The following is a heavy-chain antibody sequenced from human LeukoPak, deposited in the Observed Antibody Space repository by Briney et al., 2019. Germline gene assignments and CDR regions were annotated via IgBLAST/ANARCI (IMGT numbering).Heavy chain of an antibody. D-gene: IGHD2-15*01. J-gene: IGHJ6*04. CDR1: GAAFSSYA. CDR2: IIPIFGTA. CDR3: ARGSCSGGSCYSIMDV. V-gene: IGHV1-69*13. Sequence: SVKVSCKASGAAFSSYAISWVRQAPGQGLEWMGGIIPIFGTANYAQKFQGRVTITADESTSTAYMELSSLRSEDTAVYYCARGSCSGGSCYSIMDVWGKGTTVTVSS.